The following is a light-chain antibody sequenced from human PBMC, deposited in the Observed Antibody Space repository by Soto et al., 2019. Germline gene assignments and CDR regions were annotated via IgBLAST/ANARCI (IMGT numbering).Light chain of an antibody. V-gene: IGKV3-11*01. J-gene: IGKJ4*01. Sequence: EIVLTQSQATLSLSPGERATLSCRASPSVSIYLAWYQQKPGQAPRLLIYDASNRATGIPARFSGSGSGTDFTLTISSLEPEDFAVYYCQQRSNWPLTFGGGTKVEIK. CDR1: PSVSIY. CDR2: DAS. CDR3: QQRSNWPLT.